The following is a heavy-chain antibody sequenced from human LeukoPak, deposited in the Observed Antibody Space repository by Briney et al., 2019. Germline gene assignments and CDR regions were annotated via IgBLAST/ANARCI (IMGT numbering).Heavy chain of an antibody. CDR2: IYGGGST. V-gene: IGHV3-53*01. J-gene: IGHJ6*02. Sequence: GGSLRLSCAASGVTVSNNFMSWVRQAPGKGLEWGSVIYGGGSTYYADSVKGRFIISRDNVKNVLYLQMNSLRPEDTALYYCAKDLSSAITSALVLDVWGQGTTV. D-gene: IGHD3-22*01. CDR1: GVTVSNNF. CDR3: AKDLSSAITSALVLDV.